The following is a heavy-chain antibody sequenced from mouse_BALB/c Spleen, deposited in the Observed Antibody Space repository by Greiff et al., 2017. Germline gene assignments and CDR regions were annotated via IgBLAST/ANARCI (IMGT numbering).Heavy chain of an antibody. CDR2: ISYSGST. J-gene: IGHJ4*01. V-gene: IGHV3-2*02. Sequence: DVQLQESGPGLVKPSQSLSLTCTVTGYSITSDYAWNWIRQFPGNQLEWMGYISYSGSTSYNPSLKSRISITRDTSKNQFFLQLNSVTTEDTATYYCARSRRDAMDYWGQGTSVTVSS. CDR1: GYSITSDYA. CDR3: ARSRRDAMDY.